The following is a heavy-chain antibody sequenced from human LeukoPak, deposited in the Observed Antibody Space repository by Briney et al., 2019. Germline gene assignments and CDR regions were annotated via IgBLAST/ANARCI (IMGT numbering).Heavy chain of an antibody. CDR1: GYSISSGYY. CDR2: FYHSGST. Sequence: PSETLSLTCAVSGYSISSGYYWGWIRQPPGKGLEWIESFYHSGSTYYNPSLQSRVTIPVDTSKNQFSLGLSSVTAADTAVYYCARHWALYYFAYWGQGTLVTVSS. D-gene: IGHD3-16*01. J-gene: IGHJ4*02. CDR3: ARHWALYYFAY. V-gene: IGHV4-38-2*01.